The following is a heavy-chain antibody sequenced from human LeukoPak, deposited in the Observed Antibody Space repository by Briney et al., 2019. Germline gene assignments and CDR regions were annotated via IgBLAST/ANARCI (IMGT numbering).Heavy chain of an antibody. J-gene: IGHJ5*02. CDR1: GYTSTSYG. V-gene: IGHV1-18*01. CDR3: ARWRWAWPPNWFDP. CDR2: ISAYNGNT. Sequence: GASVKVSCKASGYTSTSYGISWVRQAPGQGLEWMGWISAYNGNTNYAQKLQGRVTMTTDTSTSTAYMELRSLRSDDTAVYYCARWRWAWPPNWFDPWGQGTLVTVSS. D-gene: IGHD5-24*01.